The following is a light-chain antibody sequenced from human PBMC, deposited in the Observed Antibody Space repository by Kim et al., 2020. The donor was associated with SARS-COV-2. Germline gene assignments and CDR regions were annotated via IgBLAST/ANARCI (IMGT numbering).Light chain of an antibody. J-gene: IGKJ4*01. CDR2: GAS. Sequence: DIQMTQSPSSVSASVGDRLTITCRATQHVSTWLAWYQQKPGKAPKLLIYGASSLQSGVPSRFSGSGSGTDFTLTISSLQPEDFATYYCQQANSFPFTFGGGTKVDIK. CDR1: QHVSTW. V-gene: IGKV1-12*01. CDR3: QQANSFPFT.